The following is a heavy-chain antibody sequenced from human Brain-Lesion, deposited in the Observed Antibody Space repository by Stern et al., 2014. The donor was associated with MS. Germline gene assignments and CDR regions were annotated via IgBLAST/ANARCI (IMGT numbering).Heavy chain of an antibody. D-gene: IGHD2-2*01. CDR1: GYTFSSYD. CDR2: MNPYSGNT. V-gene: IGHV1-8*01. J-gene: IGHJ4*02. Sequence: MQLVESGAEVKKPGASVKVSCKASGYTFSSYDITWVRQASGHGLEWMGWMNPYSGNTGYAQKFKGRVYMTSDPSISTVYMELTSLTSDDTAVYFCARAVRNQLLSEYWGQGTLVTVSS. CDR3: ARAVRNQLLSEY.